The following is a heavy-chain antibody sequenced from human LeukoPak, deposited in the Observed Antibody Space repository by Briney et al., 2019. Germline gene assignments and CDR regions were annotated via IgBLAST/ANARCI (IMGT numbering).Heavy chain of an antibody. J-gene: IGHJ5*02. D-gene: IGHD2-2*01. V-gene: IGHV4-4*07. Sequence: SETLSLTCTVSGGSISSYCWSWIRQPAGKGLEWIGRIYTSGSTNYNPSLKSRVTMSVDTSKNQFSLKLSSVTAADTAVYYCARIVVVPAATSWFDPWGQGTLVTVSS. CDR3: ARIVVVPAATSWFDP. CDR2: IYTSGST. CDR1: GGSISSYC.